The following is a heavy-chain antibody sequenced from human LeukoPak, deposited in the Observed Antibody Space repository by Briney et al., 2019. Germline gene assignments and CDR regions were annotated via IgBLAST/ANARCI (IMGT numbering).Heavy chain of an antibody. V-gene: IGHV3-23*01. J-gene: IGHJ4*02. Sequence: GGSLRLSCAASGFTFSSYAMNWVRQAPGKGLEWVSGISGSGGSTYYADSVKGRFTISRDNSKNTLYLQMNSLRAEDTAVYYCAKQGATAVAAGGDFDYWGQGTLVTVSS. CDR2: ISGSGGST. CDR3: AKQGATAVAAGGDFDY. D-gene: IGHD6-19*01. CDR1: GFTFSSYA.